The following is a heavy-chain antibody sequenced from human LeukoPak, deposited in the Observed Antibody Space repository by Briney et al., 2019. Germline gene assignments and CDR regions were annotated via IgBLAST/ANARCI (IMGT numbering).Heavy chain of an antibody. CDR1: GGSISSSSYY. V-gene: IGHV4-39*01. CDR3: ASGYSYGKNYYYYYMDV. J-gene: IGHJ6*03. CDR2: IYYSGST. Sequence: SETPSLTCTVSGGSISSSSYYWGWIRQPPGKGLEWIGSIYYSGSTYYNPSLKSRVTISVDTSKNQFSLKLSSVTAADTAVYYCASGYSYGKNYYYYYMDVWGKGTTVTVSS. D-gene: IGHD5-18*01.